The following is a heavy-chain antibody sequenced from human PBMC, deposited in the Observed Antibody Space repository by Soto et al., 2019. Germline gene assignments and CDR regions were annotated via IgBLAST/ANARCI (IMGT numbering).Heavy chain of an antibody. D-gene: IGHD3-3*01. CDR1: GYGLTGDG. CDR3: ARDFYDFWSGYYGLGMDV. V-gene: IGHV1-18*01. J-gene: IGHJ6*02. CDR2: ISAYNGNT. Sequence: ASVKGAWKGSGYGLTGDGSSWVRQAPGQGLEWMGWISAYNGNTNYAQKLQGRVTMTTDTSTSTAYMELRSLRSDDTAVYYCARDFYDFWSGYYGLGMDVWGQGTTVTVSS.